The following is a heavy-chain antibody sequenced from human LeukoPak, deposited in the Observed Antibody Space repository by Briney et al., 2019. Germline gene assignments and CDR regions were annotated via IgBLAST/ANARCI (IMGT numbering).Heavy chain of an antibody. Sequence: GGSLRLSCAASGFTFSSYAMHWVRQAPGKGLEWVSVISYDGSNKYYADSVKGRFTISRDNSRNTLYLQMNSLRPEDTAVYYCAIGSFVEWFRHYYNDYMDVWGKGTTVTVSS. CDR2: ISYDGSNK. CDR3: AIGSFVEWFRHYYNDYMDV. J-gene: IGHJ6*03. V-gene: IGHV3-30-3*01. CDR1: GFTFSSYA. D-gene: IGHD3-3*01.